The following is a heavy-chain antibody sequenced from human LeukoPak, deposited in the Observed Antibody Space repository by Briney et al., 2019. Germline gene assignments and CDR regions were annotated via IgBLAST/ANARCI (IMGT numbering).Heavy chain of an antibody. J-gene: IGHJ3*02. D-gene: IGHD2-2*01. V-gene: IGHV3-23*01. CDR2: ISGSGGST. CDR1: GFTFSSYA. CDR3: AKDERKWAEVVVVPDSAFDI. Sequence: GGSLRLSCAASGFTFSSYAMSWGRQAPGKGLEWVSAISGSGGSTYYADSVKGRFTISRDNSKNTLYLQMNSLRAEDTAVYYCAKDERKWAEVVVVPDSAFDIWGQGTMVTVSS.